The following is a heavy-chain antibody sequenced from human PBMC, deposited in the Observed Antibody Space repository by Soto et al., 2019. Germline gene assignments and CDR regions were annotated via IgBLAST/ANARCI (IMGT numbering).Heavy chain of an antibody. D-gene: IGHD3-3*01. CDR3: ARDGITIFGVVIKGPYGMDV. V-gene: IGHV4-4*07. CDR2: IYTSGST. CDR1: GGSISSYC. Sequence: SLTCTVSGGSISSYCWSCIRQPAGKGLEWIGRIYTSGSTNYNPSLKSRVTMSVDTSKNQFSLKLSSVTAADTAVYYCARDGITIFGVVIKGPYGMDVWGQGTTVTVSS. J-gene: IGHJ6*02.